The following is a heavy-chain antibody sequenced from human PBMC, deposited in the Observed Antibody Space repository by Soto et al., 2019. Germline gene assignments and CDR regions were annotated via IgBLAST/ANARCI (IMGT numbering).Heavy chain of an antibody. CDR2: ITGSGGST. V-gene: IGHV3-23*01. Sequence: EVQLLESGGGLVQPGGSLRLSCAASGFTLSNYAMGWVRQAPGQGLEWVSAITGSGGSTYYADSVKGRFTISRDNSKNTLDLQMKSLRAEDTAVYYCAKAPDQGYGFYDFDYWGQGTLVTVSS. CDR3: AKAPDQGYGFYDFDY. J-gene: IGHJ4*02. CDR1: GFTLSNYA. D-gene: IGHD5-18*01.